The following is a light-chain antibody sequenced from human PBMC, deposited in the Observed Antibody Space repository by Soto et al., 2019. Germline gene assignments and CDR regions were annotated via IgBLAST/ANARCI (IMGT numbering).Light chain of an antibody. V-gene: IGKV3-15*01. CDR3: QQHNNWPPT. CDR1: QSVSSN. Sequence: ETVMTQTPATLSVSPGARAPLSCRASQSVSSNLAWYQQKPGQTPRLLLYGASTRATGIPARFTGSVSGTEFTLSISRVQCEEFAVYYCQQHNNWPPTFGQVTKVEI. CDR2: GAS. J-gene: IGKJ1*01.